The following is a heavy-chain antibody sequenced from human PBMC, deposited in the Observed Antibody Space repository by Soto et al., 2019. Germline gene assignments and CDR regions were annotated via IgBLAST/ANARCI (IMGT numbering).Heavy chain of an antibody. V-gene: IGHV3-30*18. CDR2: ISYDGSNK. CDR1: GFTFSSYG. J-gene: IGHJ4*02. CDR3: AKDIAAAGIFDY. Sequence: GGSLRLSCAASGFTFSSYGMHWVRQAPGKGLEWVAVISYDGSNKYYVDSVKGRFTISRDNSKNTLYLQMNSLRAEDTAVYYCAKDIAAAGIFDYWGQGTLVTVSS. D-gene: IGHD6-13*01.